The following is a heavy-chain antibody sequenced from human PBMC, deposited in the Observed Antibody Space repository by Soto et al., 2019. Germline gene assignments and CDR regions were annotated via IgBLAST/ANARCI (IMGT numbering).Heavy chain of an antibody. CDR2: ISPRNSDT. CDR3: ARVPTVGPTYFDY. CDR1: GYSFTFYW. J-gene: IGHJ4*02. Sequence: GESLKISCKGSGYSFTFYWIVWVRQMPGKGLEWMGIISPRNSDTRYGPSFQGQVTISADKSISTAYLQWSSLQASDTAMYYCARVPTVGPTYFDYWGQGTRVTVSS. D-gene: IGHD1-26*01. V-gene: IGHV5-51*01.